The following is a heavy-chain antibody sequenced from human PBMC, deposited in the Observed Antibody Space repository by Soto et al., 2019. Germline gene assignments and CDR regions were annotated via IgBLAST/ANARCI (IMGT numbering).Heavy chain of an antibody. D-gene: IGHD3-22*01. CDR1: GGTFSSYA. Sequence: SVKVSCKASGGTFSSYAISWVRQAPGQGLEWMGGIIPIFGTANYAQKFQGRVTITADESTSTAYMELSSLRSEDTAVYYCAVSYYYDSSGPDYYYYYGMDVWGQGTTVTVSS. V-gene: IGHV1-69*13. CDR2: IIPIFGTA. CDR3: AVSYYYDSSGPDYYYYYGMDV. J-gene: IGHJ6*02.